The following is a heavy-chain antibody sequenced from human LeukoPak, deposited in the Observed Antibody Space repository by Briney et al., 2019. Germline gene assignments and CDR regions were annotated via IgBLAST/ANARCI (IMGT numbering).Heavy chain of an antibody. D-gene: IGHD4-17*01. CDR3: AKGEGSYGDYVEDAFDI. V-gene: IGHV3-23*01. CDR2: ISGSGGST. J-gene: IGHJ3*02. Sequence: TGGSLRLSCAASGFTFSSYAMSWVRQAPGKGLEWVSAISGSGGSTYYADSVEGRFTISRDNSKNTLYLQMNSLRAEDTAVYYCAKGEGSYGDYVEDAFDIWGQGTMVTVSS. CDR1: GFTFSSYA.